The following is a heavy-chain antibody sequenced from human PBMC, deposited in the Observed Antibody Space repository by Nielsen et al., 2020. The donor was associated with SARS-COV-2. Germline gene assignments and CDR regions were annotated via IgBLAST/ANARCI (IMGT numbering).Heavy chain of an antibody. J-gene: IGHJ4*02. CDR2: IYPGDSDT. CDR3: ARHSSRGWLRWGKGFGHYLFDY. V-gene: IGHV5-51*01. CDR1: GYSFTSYW. Sequence: GESLKISCKGSGYSFTSYWIGWVRQMPGKGLEWMGIIYPGDSDTRYSPSFQGQVTISADKSISTAYLQWSSLKASDTAMYYCARHSSRGWLRWGKGFGHYLFDYWGQGTLVTVSS. D-gene: IGHD5-12*01.